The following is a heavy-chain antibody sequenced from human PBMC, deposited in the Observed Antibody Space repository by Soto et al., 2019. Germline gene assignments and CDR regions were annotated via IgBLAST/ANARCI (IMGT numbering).Heavy chain of an antibody. CDR3: ARELNTDSSAYYSLAY. J-gene: IGHJ4*02. V-gene: IGHV1-18*01. CDR2: VGTANDNT. D-gene: IGHD3-22*01. CDR1: GYTCTAYG. Sequence: GPEVKMPGASVKVSCKTYGYTCTAYGLAWLRQAPGQRPEGLGWVGTANDNTNYAEKFKGRDTMTTDTSTATTYMELRSLRSDDTAGYYCARELNTDSSAYYSLAYWGQGTLVTVSS.